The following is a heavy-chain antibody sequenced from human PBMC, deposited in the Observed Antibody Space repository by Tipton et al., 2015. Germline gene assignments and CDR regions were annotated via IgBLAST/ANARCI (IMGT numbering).Heavy chain of an antibody. Sequence: TLSLTCAVSGGSISSGHWWTWVRQPPGRGLEWIGEAYHDGRANFRSSLKSRVTISLDKSQNQFSLHLTSVTAADTAVYYCACQDYDSLTRDYQTVDYWGQGTLVTVSS. CDR3: ACQDYDSLTRDYQTVDY. CDR2: AYHDGRA. D-gene: IGHD3-9*01. V-gene: IGHV4-4*02. CDR1: GGSISSGHW. J-gene: IGHJ4*02.